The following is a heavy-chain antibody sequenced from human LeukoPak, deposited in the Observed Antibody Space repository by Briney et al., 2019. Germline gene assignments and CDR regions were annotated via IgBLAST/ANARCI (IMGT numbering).Heavy chain of an antibody. J-gene: IGHJ4*02. V-gene: IGHV4-61*02. Sequence: SETLSLTCTVSGGSISSGSYYWSCIRPPAGQGLEWIGRIYTSASTNYNPSLKSRVTISVDTSKNQFSLKLSSVTAADMAVYYCAGVGGYYRVDYWGQGTLVTVSS. D-gene: IGHD3-22*01. CDR2: IYTSAST. CDR1: GGSISSGSYY. CDR3: AGVGGYYRVDY.